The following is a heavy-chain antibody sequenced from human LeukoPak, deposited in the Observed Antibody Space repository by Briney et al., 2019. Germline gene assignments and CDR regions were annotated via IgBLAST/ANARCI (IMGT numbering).Heavy chain of an antibody. CDR3: VRDSSGWYRWFDP. CDR2: IYYSGST. CDR1: GGSISSYY. J-gene: IGHJ5*02. Sequence: SETLSLTCTVSGGSISSYYWSWIRQPPGKGLEWIGYIYYSGSTNYNPSLKSRVTISVDTSKNQFSLKLSSVTAADTAVYYCVRDSSGWYRWFDPRGQGTLVTVSS. V-gene: IGHV4-59*01. D-gene: IGHD6-19*01.